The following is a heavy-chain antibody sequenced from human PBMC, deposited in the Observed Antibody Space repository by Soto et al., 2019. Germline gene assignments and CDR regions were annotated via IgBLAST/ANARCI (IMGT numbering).Heavy chain of an antibody. V-gene: IGHV4-31*03. J-gene: IGHJ4*02. Sequence: PSETLSLTCTVSGGSISSGGYYWSWIRQHPGKGLEWIGYIYYSGSTYYNPSLKSRVTISVDTSKNQFSLKLSSVTAADTAVYYCARAALAPTTVTTNHFDYWGQGTLVTVSS. CDR2: IYYSGST. CDR1: GGSISSGGYY. D-gene: IGHD4-17*01. CDR3: ARAALAPTTVTTNHFDY.